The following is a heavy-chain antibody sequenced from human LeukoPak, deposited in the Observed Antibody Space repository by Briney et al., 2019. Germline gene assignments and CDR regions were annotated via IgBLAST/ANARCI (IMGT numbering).Heavy chain of an antibody. Sequence: PGGSLRLCCAASGFTFSSYSMNWVRQAPGKGLEWVSYISSSSSTIYYADSVKGRFTISRDNAKNSLYLQMNSLRAEDTAVYYCARALLPEDGYTLNGPWGQGTLVTVSS. V-gene: IGHV3-48*01. J-gene: IGHJ5*02. CDR1: GFTFSSYS. D-gene: IGHD5-24*01. CDR2: ISSSSSTI. CDR3: ARALLPEDGYTLNGP.